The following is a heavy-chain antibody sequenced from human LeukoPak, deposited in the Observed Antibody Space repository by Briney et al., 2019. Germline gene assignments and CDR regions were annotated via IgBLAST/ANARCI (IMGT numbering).Heavy chain of an antibody. V-gene: IGHV3-9*03. CDR1: GFTFDDYA. D-gene: IGHD4-11*01. CDR2: ISWNSGSI. J-gene: IGHJ3*02. Sequence: GRTLRLSCAASGFTFDDYAMHWVRQAPGKGLEWVSGISWNSGSIGYADSVKGRFTISRDNAKNSLYLQMNSLRAEDMALYYCAKEYLVRVDYPGDAFHIWVQGTMVTVSS. CDR3: AKEYLVRVDYPGDAFHI.